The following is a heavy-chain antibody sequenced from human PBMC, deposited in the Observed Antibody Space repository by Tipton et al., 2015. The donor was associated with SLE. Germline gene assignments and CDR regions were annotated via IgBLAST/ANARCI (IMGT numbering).Heavy chain of an antibody. CDR2: IYYSGST. D-gene: IGHD6-19*01. J-gene: IGHJ4*02. V-gene: IGHV4-39*01. Sequence: LRLSCTVSGGSISSSSYYWGWIRQPPGKGLEWIGSIYYSGSTYYNPSLKSRVTISVDTSKNQFSLKLSSVTAADTAVYYCAKGQAVAGPVDYWGQGTLVTVSS. CDR1: GGSISSSSYY. CDR3: AKGQAVAGPVDY.